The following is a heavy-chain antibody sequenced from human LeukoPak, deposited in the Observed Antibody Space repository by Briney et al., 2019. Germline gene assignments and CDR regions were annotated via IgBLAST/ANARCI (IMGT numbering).Heavy chain of an antibody. J-gene: IGHJ4*02. V-gene: IGHV3-30-3*01. D-gene: IGHD3-22*01. CDR1: GFTFNNYS. CDR3: ARAPGGSGYSYLDF. CDR2: ISYDESGE. Sequence: GGSLRLSCAASGFTFNNYSMHWVRRAPGKGLEWVAIISYDESGEYYADSVKGRFTISRDNSKNTLYLQINSLRAEDMALYYCARAPGGSGYSYLDFWGQGTLVTVSS.